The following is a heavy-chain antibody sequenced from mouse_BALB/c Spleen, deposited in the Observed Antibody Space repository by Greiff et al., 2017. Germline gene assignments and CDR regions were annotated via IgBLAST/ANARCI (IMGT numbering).Heavy chain of an antibody. V-gene: IGHV5-17*02. J-gene: IGHJ1*01. CDR1: GFTFSSFG. CDR3: ARSLHYYGSSYGYFDV. D-gene: IGHD1-1*01. CDR2: ISSGSSTI. Sequence: EVKLVESGGGLVQPGGSRKLSCAASGFTFSSFGMHWVRQAPEKGLEWVAYISSGSSTIYYADTVKGRFTISRDNPKNTLFLQMTSLRSEDTAMYYCARSLHYYGSSYGYFDVWGAGTTVTVSS.